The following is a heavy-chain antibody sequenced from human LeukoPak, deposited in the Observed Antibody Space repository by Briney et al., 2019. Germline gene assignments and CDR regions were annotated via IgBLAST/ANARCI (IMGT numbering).Heavy chain of an antibody. Sequence: PGGSLRLSCAASGFSSSSYGMNCVRQDPGKGLEWVSYMSSSGSPIYYAEPVKGRFTIPRDNAKNALYVPMNSLRAEDTAVYYCARATAAASGAFDICGQGTMVTVSS. D-gene: IGHD6-13*01. V-gene: IGHV3-48*03. CDR2: MSSSGSPI. CDR1: GFSSSSYG. CDR3: ARATAAASGAFDI. J-gene: IGHJ3*02.